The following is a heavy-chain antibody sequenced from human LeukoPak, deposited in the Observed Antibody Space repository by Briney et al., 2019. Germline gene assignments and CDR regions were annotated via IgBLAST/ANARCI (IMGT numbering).Heavy chain of an antibody. Sequence: PGGSLRLSCATSGFTFSSCVMAWVRQAPGKGLEWVSSISGSGGSTYYADSVKGRFTISRDNVKNSLRLQMDSLRVDDTAVYYCARGGWSRGWFDPWGQGTLVSVSS. J-gene: IGHJ5*02. CDR1: GFTFSSCV. CDR3: ARGGWSRGWFDP. V-gene: IGHV3-23*01. CDR2: ISGSGGST. D-gene: IGHD3-22*01.